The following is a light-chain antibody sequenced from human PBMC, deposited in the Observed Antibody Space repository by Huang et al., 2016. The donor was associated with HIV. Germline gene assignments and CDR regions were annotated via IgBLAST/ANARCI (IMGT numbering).Light chain of an antibody. CDR2: GAS. J-gene: IGKJ4*01. CDR3: QQYLSSPLT. CDR1: QYITNNF. Sequence: DIVLTQSPGTLSLSPRERSALSCRASQYITNNFLAWYQQRSCQTPRLLIYGASNRAMGIPDRFSGSGSGTDFTLIISRLEPQDSVVYYCQQYLSSPLTFGGGTNVEIK. V-gene: IGKV3-20*01.